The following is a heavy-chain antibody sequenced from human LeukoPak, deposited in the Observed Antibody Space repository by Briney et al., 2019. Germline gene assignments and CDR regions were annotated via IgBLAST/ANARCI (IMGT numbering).Heavy chain of an antibody. Sequence: GGSLRLSCAGSGFTFSNAWMSWVRQAPGRGLEWVGRIKSEPDGGTTDYAAPVKGKFTISRDDSKNTLYLQKNSLRAEDTALYYCTTDDRGYSYAPRYWGQGTLVTVSS. J-gene: IGHJ4*02. CDR1: GFTFSNAW. D-gene: IGHD5-18*01. CDR3: TTDDRGYSYAPRY. V-gene: IGHV3-15*01. CDR2: IKSEPDGGTT.